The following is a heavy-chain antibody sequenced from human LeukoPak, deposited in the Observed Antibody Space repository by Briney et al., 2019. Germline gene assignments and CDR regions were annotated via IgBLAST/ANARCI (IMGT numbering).Heavy chain of an antibody. V-gene: IGHV3-30*18. CDR3: AKDSVRSYYYYYGMDV. D-gene: IGHD1-26*01. CDR2: ILYDGSNK. J-gene: IGHJ6*02. Sequence: GGSLRLSCAASGFTFSSYGMHWVRQAPGKGLEWGAVILYDGSNKYYADSVKGRFTISRDNSKNTLYLQMNSLRAEDTAVYYCAKDSVRSYYYYYGMDVWGQGTTVTVSS. CDR1: GFTFSSYG.